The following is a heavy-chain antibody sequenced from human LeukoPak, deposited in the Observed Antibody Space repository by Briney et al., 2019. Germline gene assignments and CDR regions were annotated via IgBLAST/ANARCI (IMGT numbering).Heavy chain of an antibody. CDR1: GFTFSSYE. Sequence: GSLRLSCAASGFTFSSYEMNWVRQAPGKGLEWIGSIYYSGNTYYNASLQSQVSISIDTSKNQFSLRLTSVTAADTAVYYCARQTGSGLFILPGGQGTLVTVSS. V-gene: IGHV4-39*01. CDR2: IYYSGNT. CDR3: ARQTGSGLFILP. D-gene: IGHD3/OR15-3a*01. J-gene: IGHJ4*02.